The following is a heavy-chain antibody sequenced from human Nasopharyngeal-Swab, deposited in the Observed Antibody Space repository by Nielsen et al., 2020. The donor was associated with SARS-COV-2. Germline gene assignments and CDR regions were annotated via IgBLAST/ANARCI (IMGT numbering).Heavy chain of an antibody. CDR3: ARDNHGDNWNDGWFDP. Sequence: SLNLSCASSGFIFSCYAMHLVRPAPGKGVEWVAVIWYDGSNKYYADSVKGRFTISRDNSKNTLYLQMNSLRAEDTAVYYCARDNHGDNWNDGWFDPWGQGTLVTVSS. CDR1: GFIFSCYA. V-gene: IGHV3-33*08. D-gene: IGHD1-20*01. J-gene: IGHJ5*02. CDR2: IWYDGSNK.